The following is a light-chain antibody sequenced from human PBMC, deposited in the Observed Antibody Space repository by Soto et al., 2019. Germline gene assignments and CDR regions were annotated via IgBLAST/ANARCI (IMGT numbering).Light chain of an antibody. CDR1: QSVSSSY. Sequence: EIVLTQSPGTLSLSPGERATLSCRASQSVSSSYLAWYQQQPGQAPRLLIYGASSRATGIPDRFSGSGSGTDFTLTISRLEPEDFAVYYCQQYDSSITFGQGTRLEIK. J-gene: IGKJ5*01. CDR3: QQYDSSIT. V-gene: IGKV3-20*01. CDR2: GAS.